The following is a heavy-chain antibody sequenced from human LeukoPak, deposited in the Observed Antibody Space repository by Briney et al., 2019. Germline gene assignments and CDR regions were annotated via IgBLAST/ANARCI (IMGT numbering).Heavy chain of an antibody. Sequence: GSSVKVSCKASGGTFSSYAISWVRQAPGQGLEWMGVINPSGGSTSYAQYAQKFQGRVTMTRDTSTNTVYMELSSLRSEDTAMYYCARDRATNRGDFFDYWGQGTLVTVSS. V-gene: IGHV1-46*01. CDR2: INPSGGST. D-gene: IGHD7-27*01. CDR3: ARDRATNRGDFFDY. J-gene: IGHJ4*02. CDR1: GGTFSSYA.